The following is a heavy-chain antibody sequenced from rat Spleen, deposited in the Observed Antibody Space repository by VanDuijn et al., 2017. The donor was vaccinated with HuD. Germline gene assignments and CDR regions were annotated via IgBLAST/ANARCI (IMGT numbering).Heavy chain of an antibody. Sequence: EVQLVESDGGLVQPGRSLKLSCAASGFTFSDYYMAWVRQDPTKGLEWVAAISTGGGYTYYRDSVKGRFTISRDNAKSTLYLQMDSLRSEDTATYYCARHRFSGPYYFDYWGQGVMVTVSS. V-gene: IGHV5-25*01. D-gene: IGHD1-1*01. CDR1: GFTFSDYY. CDR3: ARHRFSGPYYFDY. J-gene: IGHJ2*01. CDR2: ISTGGGYT.